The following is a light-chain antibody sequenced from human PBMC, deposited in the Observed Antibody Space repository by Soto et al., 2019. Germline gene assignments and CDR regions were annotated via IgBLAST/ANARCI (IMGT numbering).Light chain of an antibody. CDR3: QQYESDSPWT. Sequence: DIQMTQSPSTLSASVGDRVTITCRASQSISVWVAWYQQKPGKAPKLLIYDAPSLESGVPSRFSGSGSGTEFILTISSLQPDDFATYSCQQYESDSPWTFGQGTKV. CDR1: QSISVW. J-gene: IGKJ1*01. V-gene: IGKV1-5*01. CDR2: DAP.